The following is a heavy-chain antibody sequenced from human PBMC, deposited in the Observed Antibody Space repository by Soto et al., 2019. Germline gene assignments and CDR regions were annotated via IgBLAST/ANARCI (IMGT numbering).Heavy chain of an antibody. D-gene: IGHD2-2*01. Sequence: QVQLQQWGAGLLKPSETLSLTSAVYGGSFSGYYWSWIRQPPGKGLEWMGEINHSGSTNYNPSLKSRVTISVDTSKNQVPRKLSSVTAADTAVYYCARAYQLLWGGWFDPWGQGTLVTVSS. CDR2: INHSGST. V-gene: IGHV4-34*01. J-gene: IGHJ5*02. CDR1: GGSFSGYY. CDR3: ARAYQLLWGGWFDP.